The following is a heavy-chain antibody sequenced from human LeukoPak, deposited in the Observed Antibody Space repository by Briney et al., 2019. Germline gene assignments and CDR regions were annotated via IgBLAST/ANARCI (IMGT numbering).Heavy chain of an antibody. CDR3: ARGYWANRFDY. J-gene: IGHJ4*02. V-gene: IGHV6-1*01. CDR2: TYYSSKWYN. Sequence: QTLSLTCALSGDTLSTNSAAWDWPRHTPSRGLEWLGRTYYSSKWYNEYAVSGKTRITITPDTSKNQFSLQLNSVTPEDTAVYYCARGYWANRFDYWGQGTLVTVSS. CDR1: GDTLSTNSAA. D-gene: IGHD2-8*02.